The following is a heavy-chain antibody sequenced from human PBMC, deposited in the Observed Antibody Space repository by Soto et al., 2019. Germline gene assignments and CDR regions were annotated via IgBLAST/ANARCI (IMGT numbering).Heavy chain of an antibody. D-gene: IGHD1-7*01. Sequence: QVQLMQSGAEVKKPGSSVKVSCKASGDTFSTSAISWVRQAPGAGLEWVGGIMPVFATPDYAQKFEGRVTISPYESTTTAYLELTRLTTDDTAVYYCARDMGLQQLGGNYLTIMDGWGEGTAITVSS. V-gene: IGHV1-69*05. CDR2: IMPVFATP. J-gene: IGHJ6*02. CDR1: GDTFSTSA. CDR3: ARDMGLQQLGGNYLTIMDG.